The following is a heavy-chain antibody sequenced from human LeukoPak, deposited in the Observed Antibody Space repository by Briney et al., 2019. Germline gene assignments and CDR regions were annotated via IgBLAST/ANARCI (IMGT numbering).Heavy chain of an antibody. CDR2: IYHSGST. D-gene: IGHD3-10*01. V-gene: IGHV4-38-2*02. J-gene: IGHJ5*02. Sequence: SESLSLTCTVSGYSISSGYYWGWIRQPPGKGLEWIGSIYHSGSTYYNPSLKSRVTISVDTSKNQFSLKLSSVTAADTAVYYCARDSRKEAGYYYGSGSYYNGGFDPWGQGTLVTVSS. CDR3: ARDSRKEAGYYYGSGSYYNGGFDP. CDR1: GYSISSGYY.